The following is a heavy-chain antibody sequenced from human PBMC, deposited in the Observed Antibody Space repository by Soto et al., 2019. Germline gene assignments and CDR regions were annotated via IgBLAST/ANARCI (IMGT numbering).Heavy chain of an antibody. J-gene: IGHJ4*02. Sequence: GGSLRLSCAASGFTFDDYAMHWVRQAPGKGLEWVSGISWNSGSIGYADSVKGRFTISRDNAKNSLYLQMNSLRAEDTALYYCAKEKMPTGRKPGIAVAGIVEPMNWGQGTLVTVSS. CDR3: AKEKMPTGRKPGIAVAGIVEPMN. D-gene: IGHD6-19*01. CDR2: ISWNSGSI. CDR1: GFTFDDYA. V-gene: IGHV3-9*01.